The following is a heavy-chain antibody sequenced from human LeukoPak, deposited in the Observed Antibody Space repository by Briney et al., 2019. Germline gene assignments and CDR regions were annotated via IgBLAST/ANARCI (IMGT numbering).Heavy chain of an antibody. D-gene: IGHD3-10*01. CDR1: GGSISSYY. CDR2: INHSGST. CDR3: ARSDSYYGSGTSFDY. J-gene: IGHJ4*02. Sequence: SETLSLTCTVSGGSISSYYWSWIRQPPGKGLEWIGEINHSGSTNYNPSLKSRVTISVDTSKNQFSLKLSSVTAADTAVYYCARSDSYYGSGTSFDYWGQGTLVTVSS. V-gene: IGHV4-34*01.